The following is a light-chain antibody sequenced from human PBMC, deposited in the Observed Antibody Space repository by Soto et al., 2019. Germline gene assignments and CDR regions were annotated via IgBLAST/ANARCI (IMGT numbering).Light chain of an antibody. CDR2: DAS. Sequence: DIQMPQSTSTLSASVGIRVTITCRASQSISSWLAWYQQKPGKAPKLLIYDASSLESGVPPRFTGSGSGTEFTLTISSLQPGDFATYYCQQYDTYSWTFGQGTKVDIK. CDR3: QQYDTYSWT. V-gene: IGKV1-5*01. CDR1: QSISSW. J-gene: IGKJ1*01.